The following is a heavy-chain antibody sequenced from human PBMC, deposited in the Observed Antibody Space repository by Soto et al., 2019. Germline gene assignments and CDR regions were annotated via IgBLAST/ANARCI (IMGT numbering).Heavy chain of an antibody. CDR2: IIPIFGTA. V-gene: IGHV1-69*13. CDR3: ASWEGSGWEQHEFDY. CDR1: GGTFSSYA. D-gene: IGHD6-19*01. Sequence: SVKVSCKASGGTFSSYAISWVRQAPGQGLEWMGGIIPIFGTANYAQKFQGRVTITADESTSTAYMELSSLRSEDTAVYYCASWEGSGWEQHEFDYRGQGTLVTVS. J-gene: IGHJ4*02.